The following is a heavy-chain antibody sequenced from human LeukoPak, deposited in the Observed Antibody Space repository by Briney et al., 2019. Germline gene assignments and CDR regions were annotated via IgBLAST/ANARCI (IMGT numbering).Heavy chain of an antibody. J-gene: IGHJ4*02. D-gene: IGHD4-23*01. CDR2: IKSKAGGGAK. V-gene: IGHV3-15*01. CDR3: TTAPYDGKDY. Sequence: GGSLRLSCEAARFTFSSAWMSWVRQPPGKGLEWVGRIKSKAGGGAKDYAAPVKGRFSVSRDDSKNIFYLQMNSLKSEDTGVYYCTTAPYDGKDYWGQGTLVTVSS. CDR1: RFTFSSAW.